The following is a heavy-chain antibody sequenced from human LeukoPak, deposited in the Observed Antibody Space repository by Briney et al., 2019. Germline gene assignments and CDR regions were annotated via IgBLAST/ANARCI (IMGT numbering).Heavy chain of an antibody. Sequence: GGFLRLSCAASGFTFSSYAMSWDRQAPGKGLEWVSAISGSGGSTYYADSVKGRFTISRDNSKNTLYPQMNSLRAEDTAVYYCTIAAEAPDFDYWGQGTLVTVSS. CDR3: TIAAEAPDFDY. CDR2: ISGSGGST. V-gene: IGHV3-23*01. CDR1: GFTFSSYA. D-gene: IGHD6-19*01. J-gene: IGHJ4*02.